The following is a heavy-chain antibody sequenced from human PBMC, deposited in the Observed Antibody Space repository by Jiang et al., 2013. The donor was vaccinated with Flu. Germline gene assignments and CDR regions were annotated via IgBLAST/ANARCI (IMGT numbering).Heavy chain of an antibody. CDR3: VKGSYEFDY. V-gene: IGHV3-74*01. D-gene: IGHD1-26*01. J-gene: IGHJ4*02. CDR2: INSDGSST. CDR1: GFTFRSYL. Sequence: QLVESGRGLVQPGGSLRLSCAASGFTFRSYLMHWVRQAPGKGLVWVSRINSDGSSTNHADSVKGRFTISRDNAKNTLSLQMNSLGAEDTAVYYCVKGSYEFDYWGQGTLVTVSS.